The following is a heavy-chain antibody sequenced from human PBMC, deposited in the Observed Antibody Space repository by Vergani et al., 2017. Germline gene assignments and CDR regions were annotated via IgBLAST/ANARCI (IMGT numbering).Heavy chain of an antibody. CDR1: GFTFSSYS. D-gene: IGHD3-3*01. CDR2: ISSSSSYI. V-gene: IGHV3-21*01. Sequence: EVQLVESGGGLVKPGGSLRLSCAASGFTFSSYSMNWVRQAPGKGLEWVSSISSSSSYIYYADSVKGRFTISRDNAKNSLYLQMNSLRAEDTAVYYCARVYEETRLRCLEWFPPQNAFDIWGQGTMVTVSS. CDR3: ARVYEETRLRCLEWFPPQNAFDI. J-gene: IGHJ3*02.